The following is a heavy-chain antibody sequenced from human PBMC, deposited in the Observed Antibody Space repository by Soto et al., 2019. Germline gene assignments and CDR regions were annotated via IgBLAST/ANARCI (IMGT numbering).Heavy chain of an antibody. V-gene: IGHV3-23*01. J-gene: IGHJ6*04. CDR3: ASAYYDFWSALGVDV. CDR2: ISGSGGST. Sequence: GGSLRLSCAASGFTFSSYAMSWVRQAPGKGLEWVSAISGSGGSTYYADSVKGRFTISRDNSKNTLYLQMNSLRAEDTAVYYCASAYYDFWSALGVDVWGKGTTVTVSS. CDR1: GFTFSSYA. D-gene: IGHD3-3*01.